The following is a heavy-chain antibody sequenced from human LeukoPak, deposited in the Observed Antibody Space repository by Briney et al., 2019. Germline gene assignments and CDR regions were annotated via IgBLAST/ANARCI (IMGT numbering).Heavy chain of an antibody. CDR1: GFAFSSYE. CDR2: ISTRGSTI. V-gene: IGHV3-48*03. CDR3: FGESKYCGM. Sequence: PGGSLRLSCVASGFAFSSYEMNGVRQAPGKGLEGVSYISTRGSTISYGDSVKGRFTISRDNAKNSMYLQMNSVRDEDTGVYYGFGESKYCGM. D-gene: IGHD3-10*01. J-gene: IGHJ6*01.